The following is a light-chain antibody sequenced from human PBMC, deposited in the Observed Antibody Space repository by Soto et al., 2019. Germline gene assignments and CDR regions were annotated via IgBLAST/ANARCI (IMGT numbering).Light chain of an antibody. CDR1: QSVSIP. V-gene: IGKV3-15*01. J-gene: IGKJ5*01. CDR2: DTS. Sequence: EIVLTQSPGTLSRSACERATLSFRASQSVSIPLAWYQQKPGQAPRLLIYDTSTRATGIPARFSGSGSGTEFTLTISSLQSEDFAVYYCQQYSNWPPITFGQGTRLEIK. CDR3: QQYSNWPPIT.